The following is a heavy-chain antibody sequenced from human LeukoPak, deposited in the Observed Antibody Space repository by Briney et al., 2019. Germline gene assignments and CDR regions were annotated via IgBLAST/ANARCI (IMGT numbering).Heavy chain of an antibody. Sequence: SQTLSLTCAVSGGSISSGGYSWSWIRQPPGKGLEWIGSIYYSGSTYYNPSLKSRVTVSVDTSKNQFSLNLSSVTAADTAVYYCVRGSTLRHYQYWGQGTLVTVSS. CDR1: GGSISSGGYS. V-gene: IGHV4-30-2*03. CDR3: VRGSTLRHYQY. D-gene: IGHD3-16*01. CDR2: IYYSGST. J-gene: IGHJ4*02.